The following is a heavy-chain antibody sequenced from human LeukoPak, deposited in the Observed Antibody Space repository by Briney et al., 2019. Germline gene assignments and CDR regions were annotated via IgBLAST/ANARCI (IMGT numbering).Heavy chain of an antibody. Sequence: GGSLRLSCAASGFTFSNYVMSWVRQAPGKGLEWVSAISGSSGSTYYADSVKGRFTISRDNSKNTLYLQMNSLRAEDTAVYYCAKVDGQIAAAGTPDYWGQGTLVTVSS. D-gene: IGHD6-13*01. CDR1: GFTFSNYV. CDR2: ISGSSGST. J-gene: IGHJ4*02. CDR3: AKVDGQIAAAGTPDY. V-gene: IGHV3-23*01.